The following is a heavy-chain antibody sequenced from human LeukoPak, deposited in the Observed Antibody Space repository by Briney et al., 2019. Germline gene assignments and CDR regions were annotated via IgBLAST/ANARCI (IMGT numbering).Heavy chain of an antibody. V-gene: IGHV6-1*01. CDR2: TYYRSNWYN. CDR3: AREGAGTYFFDY. D-gene: IGHD6-19*01. J-gene: IGHJ4*02. CDR1: EDSVSSNSAA. Sequence: SQTLSVTRAISEDSVSSNSAAWNWIRQSPSRGLEWLGRTYYRSNWYNNYAVSVKSRITINADTSKNQFSLQLNSVTPDDTAVYYCAREGAGTYFFDYWGQGTLVTVSS.